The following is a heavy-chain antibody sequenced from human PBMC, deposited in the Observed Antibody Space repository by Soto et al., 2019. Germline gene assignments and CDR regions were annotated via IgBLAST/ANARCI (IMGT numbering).Heavy chain of an antibody. D-gene: IGHD3-9*01. J-gene: IGHJ4*02. CDR1: GFSLSTNGVG. Sequence: QITLKESGPTLVKPTQTLTLTCTFSGFSLSTNGVGVGWIRQPPGKALEWLALIYWDDDKRYSPSLRSSLTITKDTSKNQVVLTMTNMDPVDTATYYCAHRARHDSTSVIGSYYFDYWGQGTLVTVSS. V-gene: IGHV2-5*02. CDR3: AHRARHDSTSVIGSYYFDY. CDR2: IYWDDDK.